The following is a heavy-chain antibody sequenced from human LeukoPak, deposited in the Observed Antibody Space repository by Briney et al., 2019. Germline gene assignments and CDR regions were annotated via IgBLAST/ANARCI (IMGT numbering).Heavy chain of an antibody. J-gene: IGHJ4*02. CDR2: ISSSSSYI. Sequence: KTGGSLRLSCAASGFTFSTYSMNWVRQAPGKGLEWVSSISSSSSYIYSADLVKGRFTISRDNAKNSLYLQMNSLRAEDTAVYYCAREFSRYSSPEGYFDYWGQGTLVTVSS. V-gene: IGHV3-21*01. CDR3: AREFSRYSSPEGYFDY. D-gene: IGHD5-18*01. CDR1: GFTFSTYS.